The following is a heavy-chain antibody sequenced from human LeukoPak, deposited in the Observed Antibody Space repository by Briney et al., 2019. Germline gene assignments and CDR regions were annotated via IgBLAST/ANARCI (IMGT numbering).Heavy chain of an antibody. D-gene: IGHD3-22*01. CDR1: GGSFSGYY. Sequence: SETLSLTCAVYGGSFSGYYWSWIRQPPGKGLEWIGEINHSGSTDYNPSLKSRVTISVDTSKNQFSLKLSSVTAADTAVYYCARGEDLYYYDSSGYIAYWGQGTLVTVSS. CDR2: INHSGST. J-gene: IGHJ4*02. V-gene: IGHV4-34*01. CDR3: ARGEDLYYYDSSGYIAY.